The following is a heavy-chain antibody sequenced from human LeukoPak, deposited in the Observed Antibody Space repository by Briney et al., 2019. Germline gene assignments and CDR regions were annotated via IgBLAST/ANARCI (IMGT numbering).Heavy chain of an antibody. CDR1: GFTFSSYG. CDR2: IWYDGSNK. V-gene: IGHV3-33*01. CDR3: ARAGVGASSDV. Sequence: GRSLRLSCAASGFTFSSYGMHWVRQAPGKGLEWVAVIWYDGSNKYYADSVKGRFTISRDNSKNTLYLQMNSLRAEDTAVYYCARAGVGASSDVWGQGALVTVSS. J-gene: IGHJ4*02. D-gene: IGHD3-3*01.